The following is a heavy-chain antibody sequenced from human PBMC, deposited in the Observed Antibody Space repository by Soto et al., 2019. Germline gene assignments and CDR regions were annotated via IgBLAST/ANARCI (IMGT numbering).Heavy chain of an antibody. D-gene: IGHD3-3*01. CDR2: INHSGST. CDR1: GGSFSGYY. Sequence: SETLSLTCAVYGGSFSGYYWSWIRQPPGKGLEWIGEINHSGSTNYNPSLKSRVTISVDTSKNQFSLKLSSVTAADTAVYYCARLGRFLEWSPPLTNWGQGTLVTVSS. V-gene: IGHV4-34*01. CDR3: ARLGRFLEWSPPLTN. J-gene: IGHJ4*02.